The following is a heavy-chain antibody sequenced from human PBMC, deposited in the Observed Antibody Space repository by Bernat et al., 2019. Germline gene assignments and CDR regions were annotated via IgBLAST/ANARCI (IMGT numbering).Heavy chain of an antibody. D-gene: IGHD6-19*01. CDR1: GFSVSSNY. CDR3: ARTPFRVAVVGTYHFDY. V-gene: IGHV3-53*05. CDR2: IYSGGGT. Sequence: EVPLVETGGGLIQPGGSLRLSCAASGFSVSSNYMSWVRQAPGKGLEWVSVIYSGGGTYYADSVKGRFTISRDNSKNTVSLQMHSLGAEDTAVYYCARTPFRVAVVGTYHFDYWGQGALVTVSS. J-gene: IGHJ4*02.